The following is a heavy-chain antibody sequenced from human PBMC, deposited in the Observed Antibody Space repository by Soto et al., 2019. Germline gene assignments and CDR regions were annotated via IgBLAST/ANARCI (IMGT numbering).Heavy chain of an antibody. CDR3: ARHNMVATIQIAFDL. CDR2: IFYSGST. D-gene: IGHD5-12*01. CDR1: GDSIDIYY. Sequence: SETLSLTCTVSGDSIDIYYWSWIRQPPGKGLEWIGYIFYSGSTNYNPSLKSRVTMSVDTSKNQFSLKVTSVTAADTAVYFCARHNMVATIQIAFDLWGQGTLVTVSS. V-gene: IGHV4-59*01. J-gene: IGHJ3*01.